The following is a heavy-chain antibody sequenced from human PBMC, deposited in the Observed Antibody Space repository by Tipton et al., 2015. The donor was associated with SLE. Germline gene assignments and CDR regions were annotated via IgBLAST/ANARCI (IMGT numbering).Heavy chain of an antibody. V-gene: IGHV4-39*07. CDR2: IYYSGST. J-gene: IGHJ6*03. CDR1: GGSISRSSSY. CDR3: ARGGLTYGYYYYMDV. Sequence: TLSLTCTVSGGSISRSSSYWGWIRQPPGKGLEWIGNIYYSGSTYYNPSLKSRVTISVDTSKNQFSLKLSSVTAADTAVYYCARGGLTYGYYYYMDVWGKGTTVTVSS. D-gene: IGHD4-17*01.